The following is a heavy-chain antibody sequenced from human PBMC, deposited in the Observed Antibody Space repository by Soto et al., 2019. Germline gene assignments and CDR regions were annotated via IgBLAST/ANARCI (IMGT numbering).Heavy chain of an antibody. CDR3: EINWNWGSLVH. CDR2: IYYGGST. Sequence: EWIGFIYYGGSTNYNPSLKSRVTISVDTPKNQFSLKLSSVTAADTAVYCCEINWNWGSLVHWGQ. D-gene: IGHD7-27*01. J-gene: IGHJ1*01. V-gene: IGHV4-59*08.